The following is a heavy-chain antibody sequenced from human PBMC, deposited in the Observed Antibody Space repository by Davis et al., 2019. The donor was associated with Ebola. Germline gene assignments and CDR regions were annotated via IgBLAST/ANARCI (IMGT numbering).Heavy chain of an antibody. V-gene: IGHV3-7*01. CDR1: GFASSNYW. CDR3: AGSWKWVEFYLEY. Sequence: SLNISCAVSGFASSNYWMTWVRQAPGKGLEWVANIRQDGSDRQYVGSVEGRFTISSDNAKNSLYLQMNSLRVEDTGVYYCAGSWKWVEFYLEYWGQGTLVTVSS. D-gene: IGHD1-26*01. CDR2: IRQDGSDR. J-gene: IGHJ4*02.